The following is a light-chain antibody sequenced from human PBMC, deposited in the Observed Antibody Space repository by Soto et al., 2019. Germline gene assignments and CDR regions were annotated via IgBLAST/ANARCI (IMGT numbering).Light chain of an antibody. CDR1: SSDVGGYNY. CDR2: EVS. CDR3: SSYTSSSTLLV. J-gene: IGLJ2*01. Sequence: QSALTQPASVSGSPGQSITISCTGTSSDVGGYNYVSWYQQHPGKAPKLMIYEVSNRPSGVSNRFSGSKSGNTASLTISGLQAADEDDYYCSSYTSSSTLLVFGGGTKLTVL. V-gene: IGLV2-14*01.